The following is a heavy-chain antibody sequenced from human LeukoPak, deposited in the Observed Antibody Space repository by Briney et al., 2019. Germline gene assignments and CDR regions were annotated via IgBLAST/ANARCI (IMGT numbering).Heavy chain of an antibody. CDR3: VQDGPLRSDY. CDR2: IFASGTT. CDR1: TDSISSYY. V-gene: IGHV4-4*07. J-gene: IGHJ4*02. D-gene: IGHD3-16*01. Sequence: SETLSLTCTVSTDSISSYYWSWIRQPAGKGLEWVGRIFASGTTNYNPSLESRVAMSVDTSKNQFSLNLSSVTAADTAIYYCVQDGPLRSDYWGQGTLVTVSS.